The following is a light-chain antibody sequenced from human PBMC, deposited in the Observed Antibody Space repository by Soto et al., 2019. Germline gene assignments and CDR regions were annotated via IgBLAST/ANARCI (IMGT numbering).Light chain of an antibody. CDR2: GAS. J-gene: IGKJ1*01. CDR1: RSVSSN. Sequence: EIVMTQSPATLSVSPEERATLSCRASRSVSSNLACYQQKPGQAPWLLIYGASTRATGIPARFSGSGSGTDFTLTISTLEPDDFAVYYCHHFGSSPETFGQGTKVDI. V-gene: IGKV3-15*01. CDR3: HHFGSSPET.